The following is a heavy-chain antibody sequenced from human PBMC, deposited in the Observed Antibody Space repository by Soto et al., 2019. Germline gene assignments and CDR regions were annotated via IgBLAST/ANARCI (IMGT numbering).Heavy chain of an antibody. CDR2: FRTGGDDGTT. CDR3: AKKVNSGPGSQYFDY. V-gene: IGHV3-23*01. D-gene: IGHD3-10*01. J-gene: IGHJ4*02. CDR1: GFTFSSYS. Sequence: GGSLRLSCAASGFTFSSYSMSWVRQAPGKGLEWVSGFRTGGDDGTTYYADSVKGRFTISRDNSKNTLFLQMNSLRAEDTAIYXCAKKVNSGPGSQYFDYWGQGTLVTVSS.